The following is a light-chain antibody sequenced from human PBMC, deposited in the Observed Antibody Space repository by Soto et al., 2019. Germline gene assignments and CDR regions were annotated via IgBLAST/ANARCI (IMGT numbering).Light chain of an antibody. V-gene: IGKV3-15*01. CDR2: GAF. CDR1: QSVSYN. Sequence: EIVMTQSPATLSVSPEERATLSCRASQSVSYNLAWYQQKPGQGPRLLIYGAFTRATVIPARLSGSGSGTEFTLTISRRQSEDFAVYYCQQYKNWPPLTFGGGTKVEIK. J-gene: IGKJ4*01. CDR3: QQYKNWPPLT.